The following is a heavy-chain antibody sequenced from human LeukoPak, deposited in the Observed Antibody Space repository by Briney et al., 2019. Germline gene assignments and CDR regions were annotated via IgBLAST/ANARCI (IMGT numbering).Heavy chain of an antibody. CDR1: GFTFSSYW. Sequence: GGSLRLSCAASGFTFSSYWMSWVRQAPGKGLEWVANIKQDGSEKYYVDSVKGRFTISRDNAKNSLYLQMNSLRAEDTAVYYCARDAGYDFWSGYYANDVFDIWGQGTMVTVSS. D-gene: IGHD3-3*01. CDR3: ARDAGYDFWSGYYANDVFDI. CDR2: IKQDGSEK. J-gene: IGHJ3*02. V-gene: IGHV3-7*01.